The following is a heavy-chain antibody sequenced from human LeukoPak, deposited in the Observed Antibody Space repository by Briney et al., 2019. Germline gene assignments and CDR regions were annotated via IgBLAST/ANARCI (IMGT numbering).Heavy chain of an antibody. D-gene: IGHD5-24*01. J-gene: IGHJ4*02. V-gene: IGHV3-23*01. Sequence: GGSLRLSCAASGFTFNNYAMNWVRQAPGKGLEWVAAVTGPADTTYYADSVKGRFTISIDSFKDTVSLQMNRLGAEDTALYYCAKGAAIDHWGQGTLVTVSS. CDR2: VTGPADTT. CDR3: AKGAAIDH. CDR1: GFTFNNYA.